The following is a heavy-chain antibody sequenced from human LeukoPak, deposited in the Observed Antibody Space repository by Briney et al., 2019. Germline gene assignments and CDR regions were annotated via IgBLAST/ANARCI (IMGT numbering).Heavy chain of an antibody. D-gene: IGHD3-16*01. J-gene: IGHJ4*02. Sequence: GGSLRLSCAASGFTFNIHGMNWVRQAPGKGLEWVSGISPSGDILYYADSVKGQFTISRDNSKNTLYLQMNSLRAEDTALYYCAKPAKTDYADYWGQGTLVTVSS. CDR1: GFTFNIHG. CDR3: AKPAKTDYADY. V-gene: IGHV3-23*01. CDR2: ISPSGDIL.